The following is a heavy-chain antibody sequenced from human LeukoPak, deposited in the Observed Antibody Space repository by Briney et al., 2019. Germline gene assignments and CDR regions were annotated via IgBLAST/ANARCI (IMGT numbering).Heavy chain of an antibody. CDR1: GFTFSSYG. J-gene: IGHJ4*02. CDR2: ISYDGSNK. Sequence: PGGSLRLSCAASGFTFSSYGMHWVRQAPGKGLEWVAFISYDGSNKYYADSVKGRFTISRDNSKNTLYLQMNSLRAEDTAVYYCAKELSSGRTYWGQGTLVTVSS. D-gene: IGHD6-19*01. CDR3: AKELSSGRTY. V-gene: IGHV3-30*18.